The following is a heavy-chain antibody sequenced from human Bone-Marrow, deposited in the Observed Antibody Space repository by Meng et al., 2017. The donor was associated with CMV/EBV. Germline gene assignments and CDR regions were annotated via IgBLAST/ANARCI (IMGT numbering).Heavy chain of an antibody. CDR2: INHSGST. CDR1: GGSFSGYY. Sequence: GSLRLSCAVYGGSFSGYYWSWIRQPPGKGLEWIGEINHSGSTNYNPSLKSQVTISVDTSKNQFSLKLSSVTAADTAVYYCARGRRGSIVVVPAAIGHNWFDPWGQGTLVTVSS. D-gene: IGHD2-2*02. V-gene: IGHV4-34*01. J-gene: IGHJ5*02. CDR3: ARGRRGSIVVVPAAIGHNWFDP.